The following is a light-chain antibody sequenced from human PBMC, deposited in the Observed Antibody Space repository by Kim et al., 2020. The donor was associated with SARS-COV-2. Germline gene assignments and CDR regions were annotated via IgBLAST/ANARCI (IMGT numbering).Light chain of an antibody. Sequence: EIVMTQPPATLSVSPGERATLSCRASQSVSSNLAWYQQKPGQAPRLLIYGASTRATGIPARFSGSGSGTEFTLTISSLQSEDFAVYYCQQYNNWPPYTFGLGTKLAI. CDR2: GAS. CDR1: QSVSSN. J-gene: IGKJ2*01. CDR3: QQYNNWPPYT. V-gene: IGKV3-15*01.